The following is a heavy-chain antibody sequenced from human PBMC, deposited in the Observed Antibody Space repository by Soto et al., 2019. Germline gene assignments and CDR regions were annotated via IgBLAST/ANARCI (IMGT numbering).Heavy chain of an antibody. J-gene: IGHJ5*02. V-gene: IGHV3-9*01. CDR2: ISWNSGSI. D-gene: IGHD3-16*01. Sequence: EVQLVESGGGLVQPGRSLRLSCAASGFTFDDYAMHWVRQAPGKGLEWVSGISWNSGSIGYADSVKGRFTISRDNAKNSLYLQMNSLRAEDTALYYCAKDIGHQGYWIDPWGQGTLVTVSS. CDR3: AKDIGHQGYWIDP. CDR1: GFTFDDYA.